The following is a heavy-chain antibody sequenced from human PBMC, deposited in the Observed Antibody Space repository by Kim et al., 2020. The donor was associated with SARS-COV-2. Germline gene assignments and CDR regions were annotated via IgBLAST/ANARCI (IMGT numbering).Heavy chain of an antibody. Sequence: SETLSLTCTVYGGSIRSHYWSWIRQPPGKGLEWIGYIYYIGSTNYNPSLKSRVTVSVDTSKNQFSLELNSVTAADTAVYYCARTQGIGGKDAFDMWGQGTLVTVSS. CDR1: GGSIRSHY. CDR2: IYYIGST. V-gene: IGHV4-59*11. CDR3: ARTQGIGGKDAFDM. J-gene: IGHJ3*02. D-gene: IGHD6-13*01.